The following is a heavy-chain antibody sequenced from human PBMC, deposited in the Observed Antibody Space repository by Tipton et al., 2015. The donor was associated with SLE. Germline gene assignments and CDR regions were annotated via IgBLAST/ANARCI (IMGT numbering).Heavy chain of an antibody. V-gene: IGHV4-30-2*01. CDR2: IYHSGST. D-gene: IGHD3-16*01. Sequence: TLSLTCTVSGGSISSSSYSWSWIRQPPGKGLEWIGYIYHSGSTYYNPSLKSRVTISVDRSKNQFSLKLSSVTAADTAVYYCARGDTVFDYWGQGTLVTVSS. J-gene: IGHJ4*02. CDR3: ARGDTVFDY. CDR1: GGSISSSSYS.